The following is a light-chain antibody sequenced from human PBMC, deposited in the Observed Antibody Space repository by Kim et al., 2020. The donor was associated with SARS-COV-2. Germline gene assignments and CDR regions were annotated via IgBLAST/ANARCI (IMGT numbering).Light chain of an antibody. Sequence: GQSITISCTGTSSDVGAYNYVSWYQHHPGKVPKLIIYDVSRRPSGISRRFSGSKSGSTASLTISGLQAEDEADYYCNSRTSTSTWVFGGGTQLTVL. CDR2: DVS. CDR1: SSDVGAYNY. CDR3: NSRTSTSTWV. J-gene: IGLJ3*02. V-gene: IGLV2-14*03.